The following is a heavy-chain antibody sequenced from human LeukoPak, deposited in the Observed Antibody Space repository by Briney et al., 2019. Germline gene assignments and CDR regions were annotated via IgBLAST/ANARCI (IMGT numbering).Heavy chain of an antibody. J-gene: IGHJ5*02. V-gene: IGHV3-7*03. Sequence: GGSLRLSCAASGFTFSSYWMSWVRQAPGKGLEWVAHIKHDGSVQYCVDSVKGRFTISRDNAKNSLYLQMNSLRAEDTALYHCARDLNAIWYCSGGSCYVFPYNWFDPWGQGTLVTVSS. CDR1: GFTFSSYW. CDR2: IKHDGSVQ. CDR3: ARDLNAIWYCSGGSCYVFPYNWFDP. D-gene: IGHD2-15*01.